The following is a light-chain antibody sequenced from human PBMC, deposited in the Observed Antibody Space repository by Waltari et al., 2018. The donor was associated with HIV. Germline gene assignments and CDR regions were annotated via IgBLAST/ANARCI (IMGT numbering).Light chain of an antibody. V-gene: IGKV1-39*01. Sequence: IQMTQSPSSVSADVGDRVIITCRASQDIKKDLNWYQQKPGRSPRLLIYSASGLQSGVPSTFSGSGSGVEFNFTIAALETEDSALFYCQQSHKTPLTFGGGTRIEIK. CDR2: SAS. CDR3: QQSHKTPLT. CDR1: QDIKKD. J-gene: IGKJ5*01.